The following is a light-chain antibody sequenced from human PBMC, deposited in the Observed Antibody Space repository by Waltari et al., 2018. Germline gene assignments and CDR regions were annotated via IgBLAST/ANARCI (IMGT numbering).Light chain of an antibody. Sequence: SFELTQPSSVSVSPGQTASITCSGDHLGDRSVSWYHQKAGQSPELVLYQDTKRPSGIPPRFFGSNSGNTATLTISGTQAMDEAVYYRQAWDSSTVLFGGGTKLTVL. V-gene: IGLV3-1*01. J-gene: IGLJ3*02. CDR1: HLGDRS. CDR3: QAWDSSTVL. CDR2: QDT.